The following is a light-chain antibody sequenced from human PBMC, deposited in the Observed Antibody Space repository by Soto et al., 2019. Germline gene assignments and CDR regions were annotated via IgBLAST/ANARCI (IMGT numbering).Light chain of an antibody. CDR2: AVR. CDR3: SSSTSDSSYV. J-gene: IGLJ1*01. Sequence: QSVLTQPASMSGSPGQSITISCTGTSSDVGLYDYVSWYQQHPGKAPQLMIYAVRNRPSGVSNRFSASKSGNTASLFISGLQAVYEADYYCSSSTSDSSYVFGSGTKSPS. V-gene: IGLV2-14*01. CDR1: SSDVGLYDY.